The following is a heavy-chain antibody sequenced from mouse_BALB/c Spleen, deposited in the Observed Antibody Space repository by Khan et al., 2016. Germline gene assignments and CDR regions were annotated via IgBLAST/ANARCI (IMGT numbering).Heavy chain of an antibody. J-gene: IGHJ4*01. CDR3: AAYYRDAMDY. D-gene: IGHD2-14*01. Sequence: QIQLVQSGPELKKPGETVKISCKASGYTFTNYGMNWVKQAPGKGLKWMGWINTYTGEPTYADDFKGRFAFSLETSASTAYLQIKNLKNEDTATYFCAAYYRDAMDYWGQGTSVTVSS. CDR1: GYTFTNYG. V-gene: IGHV9-3-1*01. CDR2: INTYTGEP.